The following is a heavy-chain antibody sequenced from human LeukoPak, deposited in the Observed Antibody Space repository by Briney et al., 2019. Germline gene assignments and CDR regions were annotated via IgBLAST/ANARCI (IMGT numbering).Heavy chain of an antibody. CDR2: ISTSSSYI. V-gene: IGHV3-21*01. CDR3: ARGAELAAIVAFDI. D-gene: IGHD6-25*01. CDR1: GFTFSSYS. J-gene: IGHJ3*02. Sequence: GGSLRLSCAASGFTFSSYSMNWVRQAPGKGLEWVSFISTSSSYIHNADSVKGRFTISRDNSKNTLYLQMNSLRAEDTAVYYCARGAELAAIVAFDIWGQGTMVTVSS.